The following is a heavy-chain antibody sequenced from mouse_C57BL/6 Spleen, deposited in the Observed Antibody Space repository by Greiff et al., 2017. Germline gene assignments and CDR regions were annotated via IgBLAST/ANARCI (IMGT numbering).Heavy chain of an antibody. J-gene: IGHJ3*01. CDR1: GYSITSGYY. Sequence: EVKLQESGPGLVKPSQSLSLTCSVTGYSITSGYYWNWIRQFPGNKLEWMGYISYDGSNNYNPSRKNRISITRDTSKNQFFLKLNSVTTEDTATYYCARDNYSNYVGFAYWGQGTLVTVSA. CDR3: ARDNYSNYVGFAY. V-gene: IGHV3-6*01. CDR2: ISYDGSN. D-gene: IGHD2-5*01.